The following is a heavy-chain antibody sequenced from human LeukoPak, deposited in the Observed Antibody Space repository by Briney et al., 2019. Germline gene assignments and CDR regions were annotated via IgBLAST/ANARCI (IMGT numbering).Heavy chain of an antibody. CDR3: AREGSYGDSDY. J-gene: IGHJ4*02. Sequence: GGSLRLSCSASGFTFSSYGMHWVRQAPGKGLEYVSAINSNGGSTYYANSVKGRFTISRDNSKNTLYLQMGSLRAEDMAVYYCAREGSYGDSDYWGQGTLVTVSS. D-gene: IGHD5-18*01. V-gene: IGHV3-64*01. CDR1: GFTFSSYG. CDR2: INSNGGST.